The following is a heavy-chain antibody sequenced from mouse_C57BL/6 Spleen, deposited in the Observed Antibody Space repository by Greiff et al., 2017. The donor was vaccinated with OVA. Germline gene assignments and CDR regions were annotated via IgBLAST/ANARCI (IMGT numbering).Heavy chain of an antibody. CDR3: ARHDYDVPAWFAY. V-gene: IGHV5-6*01. J-gene: IGHJ3*01. CDR1: GFTFSSYG. CDR2: ISSGGSYT. D-gene: IGHD2-4*01. Sequence: EVHLVESGGDLVKPGGSLKLSCAASGFTFSSYGMSWVRQTPDKRLAWVATISSGGSYTYYPDSVKGRFTISRDNAKNTLYLQMSSLKSEDTAMYYCARHDYDVPAWFAYWGQGTLVTVSA.